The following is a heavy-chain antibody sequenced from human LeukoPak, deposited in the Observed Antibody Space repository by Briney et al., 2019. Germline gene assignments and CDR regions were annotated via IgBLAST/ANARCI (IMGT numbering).Heavy chain of an antibody. CDR1: GFTFSTYA. V-gene: IGHV3-23*01. J-gene: IGHJ4*02. Sequence: PGGSLRFSCGASGFTFSTYAMTWVRQAPGKGLEWVSSISAGGGGTSNADSVKGRFTISRDNSKNTLYLQMNSLTAEDTAVYYCAKRSRTEYYFDSWGQGTLVTVSS. CDR3: AKRSRTEYYFDS. CDR2: ISAGGGGT.